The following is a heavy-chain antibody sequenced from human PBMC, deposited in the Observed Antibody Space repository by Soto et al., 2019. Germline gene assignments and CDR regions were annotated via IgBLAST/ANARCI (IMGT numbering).Heavy chain of an antibody. CDR3: VKSRGGNNFDFFD. V-gene: IGHV3-64D*06. CDR1: GFTFSSYA. D-gene: IGHD5-12*01. J-gene: IGHJ4*02. Sequence: GGSLRLSCSASGFTFSSYAMHCVRQAPGKGLEYVSGIRGNGDPPFYADSVKGRFTISRDNSKNTLYLQMSSLSADDTAVYYCVKSRGGNNFDFFDWGQGALVTVS. CDR2: IRGNGDPP.